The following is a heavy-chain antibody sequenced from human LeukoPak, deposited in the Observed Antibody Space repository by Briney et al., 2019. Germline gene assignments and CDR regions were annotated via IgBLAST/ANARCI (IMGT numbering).Heavy chain of an antibody. D-gene: IGHD6-19*01. CDR1: GFTFSSYS. Sequence: GGSLRLSCAASGFTFSSYSMNWVRQAPGKGLEWVSSISSSSSYIYYADSVKGRFTISRDNAKNSLYLQMNSLRAEDTAVYYRARDYRRYSSGWHPKGMDVWGQGTTVTVSS. V-gene: IGHV3-21*01. CDR3: ARDYRRYSSGWHPKGMDV. J-gene: IGHJ6*02. CDR2: ISSSSSYI.